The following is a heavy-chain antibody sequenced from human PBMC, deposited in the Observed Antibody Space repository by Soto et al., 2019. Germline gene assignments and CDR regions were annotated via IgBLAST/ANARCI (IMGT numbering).Heavy chain of an antibody. CDR1: GYTFTGHY. Sequence: ASVQVSCKASGYTFTGHYIHWVRQAPEQGPEWMGEIGPESGATRYAQKFQGRVTMTRDMSITTVYMELNNLSPDDTAVYYCGRGRSGQIVVFYWGQGTPVTVSS. CDR2: IGPESGAT. V-gene: IGHV1-2*02. J-gene: IGHJ4*02. CDR3: GRGRSGQIVVFY. D-gene: IGHD1-26*01.